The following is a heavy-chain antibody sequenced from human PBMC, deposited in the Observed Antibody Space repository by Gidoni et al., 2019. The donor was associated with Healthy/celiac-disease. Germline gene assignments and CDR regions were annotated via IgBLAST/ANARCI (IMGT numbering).Heavy chain of an antibody. CDR3: AHIYVAFGVIGPFDY. CDR1: GFSLSTSGVG. V-gene: IGHV2-5*01. CDR2: IYWNDDK. J-gene: IGHJ4*02. D-gene: IGHD3-10*01. Sequence: QITLKESGPTLVKPTQTLTPTCTFSGFSLSTSGVGVGWIRQPPGKALEWLALIYWNDDKRYSPSLKSRLTITKDTSKNQVVLTMTNMDPVDTATYYCAHIYVAFGVIGPFDYWGQGTLVTVSS.